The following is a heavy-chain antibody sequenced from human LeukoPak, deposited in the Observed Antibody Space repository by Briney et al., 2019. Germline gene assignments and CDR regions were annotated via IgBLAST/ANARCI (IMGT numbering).Heavy chain of an antibody. CDR2: ISAYNGNT. CDR1: GYTFTSYG. D-gene: IGHD3-10*02. CDR3: VPMLDYFDY. Sequence: ASVKVSCKASGYTFTSYGISWVRQAPGQGLEWMGWISAYNGNTNYAQKLQGRVTMTRDTSTSTVYMELSSLRSEDTAVYYCVPMLDYFDYWGQGTLVTVSS. V-gene: IGHV1-18*01. J-gene: IGHJ4*02.